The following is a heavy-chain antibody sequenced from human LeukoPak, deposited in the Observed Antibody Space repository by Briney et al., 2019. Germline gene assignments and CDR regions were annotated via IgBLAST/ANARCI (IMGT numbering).Heavy chain of an antibody. Sequence: SETLSLTCTVSGGSISSYYWSWIRQPPGKGLEWIGYIYYSGSTNYNPSLKSRVTMSVDTSKNHFSLKLSSVTAADTAVYYCAREITTEYYDFWSGYSNWFDPWGQGTLVTVSS. CDR1: GGSISSYY. CDR3: AREITTEYYDFWSGYSNWFDP. V-gene: IGHV4-59*12. CDR2: IYYSGST. D-gene: IGHD3-3*01. J-gene: IGHJ5*02.